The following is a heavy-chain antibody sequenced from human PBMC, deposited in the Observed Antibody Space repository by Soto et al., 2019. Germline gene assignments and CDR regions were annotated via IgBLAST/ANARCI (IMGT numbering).Heavy chain of an antibody. J-gene: IGHJ4*02. V-gene: IGHV4-61*07. CDR3: ARHRSAMAHFDH. D-gene: IGHD5-18*01. Sequence: GSTNYNPSLKSRVTISVDTSKNQFSLKLSSVTAADTAVYPCARHRSAMAHFDHWGQGTLVTVSS. CDR2: GST.